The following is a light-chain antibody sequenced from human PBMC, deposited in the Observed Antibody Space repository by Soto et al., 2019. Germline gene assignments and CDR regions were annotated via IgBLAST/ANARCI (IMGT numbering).Light chain of an antibody. CDR3: AAWDDSLNGYV. CDR1: SSNIGSNT. Sequence: QAVRTQPPSESGTPGQRVTISCSGSSSNIGSNTVNWYQQLPGTAPKLLIYSNNQRPSGVPDRFSGSKSGTSASLAISGLQSEDEADYYCAAWDDSLNGYVFGTGTKVTVL. J-gene: IGLJ1*01. V-gene: IGLV1-44*01. CDR2: SNN.